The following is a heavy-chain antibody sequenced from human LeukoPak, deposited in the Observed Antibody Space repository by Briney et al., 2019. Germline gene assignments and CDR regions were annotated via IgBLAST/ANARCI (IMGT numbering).Heavy chain of an antibody. V-gene: IGHV3-23*01. D-gene: IGHD2-15*01. Sequence: GGSLRLSCTASGFTFSNYAMSWVRQAPGKGLEWVSTISGSDGSTYYADSVKGRFTISRDNSKNPLYLQMNSLRVEDTAIYYCAKGRGYCTGGSCYSDYWGQGTLVTVSS. CDR2: ISGSDGST. J-gene: IGHJ4*02. CDR3: AKGRGYCTGGSCYSDY. CDR1: GFTFSNYA.